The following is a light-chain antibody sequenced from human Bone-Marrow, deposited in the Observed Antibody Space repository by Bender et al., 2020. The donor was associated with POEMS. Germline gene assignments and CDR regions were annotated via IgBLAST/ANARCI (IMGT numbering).Light chain of an antibody. Sequence: QSALTQPASVSGSPGQSITISCTGTRSDVGGYNSVSWYQHHPGNAPKLLIYDVTNRPSGVSSRFSGSKSGNTASLTISGLQAEDEADYYCISYTSSNTLFGGGTKLTVL. CDR3: ISYTSSNTL. J-gene: IGLJ2*01. V-gene: IGLV2-14*03. CDR1: RSDVGGYNS. CDR2: DVT.